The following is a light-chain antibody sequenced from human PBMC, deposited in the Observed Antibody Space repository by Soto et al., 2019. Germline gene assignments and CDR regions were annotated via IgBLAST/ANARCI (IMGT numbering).Light chain of an antibody. Sequence: IVMTQSPDTLTVSPGETVTLSCRASQSLSDNLAWYQQKTGQPPRLLIFRASTRASGIPARFSGGGSGTEFTLTISRLQSEDFAVYYCQQYGNWPSWTFGPGTKVDIK. CDR1: QSLSDN. J-gene: IGKJ1*01. CDR3: QQYGNWPSWT. CDR2: RAS. V-gene: IGKV3-15*01.